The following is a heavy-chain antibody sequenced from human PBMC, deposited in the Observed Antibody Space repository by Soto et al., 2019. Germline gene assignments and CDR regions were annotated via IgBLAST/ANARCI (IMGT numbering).Heavy chain of an antibody. CDR3: GEGQRSPLIDC. Sequence: QVQLQQWGAGLLKPSETLSLTCAVYGGSFSAYYWSWIRQPPGKGLEWIGEINHSGSTNYNPSLNNSIHITVNPFKNQVPREPGSVTGAGTGGYYLGEGQRSPLIDCWGQGILVTVSS. CDR2: INHSGST. V-gene: IGHV4-34*01. CDR1: GGSFSAYY. J-gene: IGHJ4*02.